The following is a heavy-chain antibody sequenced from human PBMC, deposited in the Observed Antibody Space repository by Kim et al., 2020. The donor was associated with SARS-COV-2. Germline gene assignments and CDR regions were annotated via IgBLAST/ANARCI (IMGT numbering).Heavy chain of an antibody. D-gene: IGHD5-12*01. J-gene: IGHJ5*02. CDR3: ARGGNWWLQRPNWFDP. V-gene: IGHV4-59*09. Sequence: LKGRVTISVDTSKNQFSLKLSSVTAADTAVYYCARGGNWWLQRPNWFDPWGQGTLVTVSS.